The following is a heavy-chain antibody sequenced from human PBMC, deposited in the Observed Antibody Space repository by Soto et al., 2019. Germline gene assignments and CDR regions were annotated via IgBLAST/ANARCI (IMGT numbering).Heavy chain of an antibody. CDR2: IYYTGNT. Sequence: QVQLQESGPGLVKPSETLSLTCTVSGDSISSSSYYWSWIRQPPGKGLEWIGYIYYTGNTDYNPSLTTRLTRALDMSKNQLSLKLNSVTAADTAVYYCVRYCAGGNCCVGRFDPWGQGALVTVSS. CDR1: GDSISSSSYY. CDR3: VRYCAGGNCCVGRFDP. V-gene: IGHV4-61*01. D-gene: IGHD2-8*02. J-gene: IGHJ5*02.